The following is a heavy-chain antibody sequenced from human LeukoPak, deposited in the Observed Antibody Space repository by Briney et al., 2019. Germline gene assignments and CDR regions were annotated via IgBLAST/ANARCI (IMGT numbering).Heavy chain of an antibody. Sequence: GGSLRLSCAASGFTFSSYGMHWVRQSPGKGLEGVAVISSDGNTRYYADSVQGRFTISRDNSKNTLDLQMNSLRAEDTAVYYCAGKVASGYWGQGTLVTVSS. CDR2: ISSDGNTR. D-gene: IGHD5-12*01. J-gene: IGHJ4*02. CDR1: GFTFSSYG. V-gene: IGHV3-30*12. CDR3: AGKVASGY.